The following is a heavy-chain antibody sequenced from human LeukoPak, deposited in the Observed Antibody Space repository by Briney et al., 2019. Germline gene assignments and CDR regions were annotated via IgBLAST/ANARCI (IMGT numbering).Heavy chain of an antibody. CDR3: ARVNSALVVSSEGSWAGSLGFDH. CDR2: ISGSSRYI. Sequence: PGGSLRLSCAASGIPFSNYTLTWVRQAPGKGLVWVSSISGSSRYIHYSDSVRGRFSISRDNAKNSVYLQMDSLIADDTAVYYCARVNSALVVSSEGSWAGSLGFDHWGQGILVIVSS. V-gene: IGHV3-21*06. J-gene: IGHJ4*02. D-gene: IGHD3-22*01. CDR1: GIPFSNYT.